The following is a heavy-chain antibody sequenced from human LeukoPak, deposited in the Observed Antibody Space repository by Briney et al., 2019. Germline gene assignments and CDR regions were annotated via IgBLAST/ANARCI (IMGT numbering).Heavy chain of an antibody. CDR3: ASYLYWWSDLGF. CDR1: GFTFSDYW. CDR2: IKTDGSEK. D-gene: IGHD2-8*02. V-gene: IGHV3-7*01. Sequence: GGSLRLSCAASGFTFSDYWMTWVRQAPGKGLEWLSNIKTDGSEKYYADSVKGRFTISRDNANNSLYLQMNSLRDEDTAVYFCASYLYWWSDLGFWGQGALVTVSS. J-gene: IGHJ4*02.